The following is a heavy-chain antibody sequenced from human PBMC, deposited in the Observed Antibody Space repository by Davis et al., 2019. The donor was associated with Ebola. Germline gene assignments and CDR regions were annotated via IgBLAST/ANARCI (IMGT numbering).Heavy chain of an antibody. Sequence: GESLKISCKDSGNSFTSHWIGWVRQMPGEGLEWMGLIYTGDSDTRYSPSFRGQVTISADKSIKTAFLHWSSLKASDTATYYCARGPSLLLWFGYFDYWGQGTLVTVSS. J-gene: IGHJ4*02. CDR1: GNSFTSHW. CDR2: IYTGDSDT. D-gene: IGHD3-10*01. V-gene: IGHV5-51*01. CDR3: ARGPSLLLWFGYFDY.